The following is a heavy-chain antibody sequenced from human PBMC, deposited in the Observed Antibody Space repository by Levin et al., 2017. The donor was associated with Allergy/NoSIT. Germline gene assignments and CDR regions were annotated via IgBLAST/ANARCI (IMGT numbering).Heavy chain of an antibody. CDR1: TGSITSYY. D-gene: IGHD6-19*01. CDR3: ARGSSGYFYG. V-gene: IGHV4-59*01. J-gene: IGHJ4*02. CDR2: IYYSGNT. Sequence: SETLSLTCTVSTGSITSYYWSWIRQPPGKGLEWIGYIYYSGNTNYNPSLKSRVTISVDTSKNQFSLNLSSVTAADTAGYYCARGSSGYFYGWGQGTLVTVSS.